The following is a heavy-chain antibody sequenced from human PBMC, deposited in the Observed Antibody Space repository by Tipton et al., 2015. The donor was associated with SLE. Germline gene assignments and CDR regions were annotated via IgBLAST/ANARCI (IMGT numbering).Heavy chain of an antibody. CDR1: GGSIRSRNYY. V-gene: IGHV4-39*07. D-gene: IGHD5/OR15-5a*01. Sequence: TLSLTCTVSGGSIRSRNYYWGWVRQPPGKGLEWVGSIYYTGTTYSNPSLKSRVTISVDTSKNQFSLRVTSVTAADTAVYFCARDRSSVSDWGQGTQVIVSP. CDR3: ARDRSSVSD. J-gene: IGHJ4*02. CDR2: IYYTGTT.